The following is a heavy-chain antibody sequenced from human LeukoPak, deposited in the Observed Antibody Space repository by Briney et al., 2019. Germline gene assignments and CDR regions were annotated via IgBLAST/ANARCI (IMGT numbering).Heavy chain of an antibody. CDR1: GFTITNNW. Sequence: GGSLRLSCVASGFTITNNWMYWVRQAPGKGLEWVSAISGSGGSTYYADSVKGRFTISRDNSKNTLYLQMNSLRAEDTAVYYCAKDPLTNWFDPWGQGTLVTVSS. CDR3: AKDPLTNWFDP. J-gene: IGHJ5*02. CDR2: ISGSGGST. D-gene: IGHD4/OR15-4a*01. V-gene: IGHV3-23*01.